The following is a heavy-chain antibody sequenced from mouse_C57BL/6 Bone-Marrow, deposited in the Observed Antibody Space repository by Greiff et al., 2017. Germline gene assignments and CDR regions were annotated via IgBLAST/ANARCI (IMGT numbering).Heavy chain of an antibody. J-gene: IGHJ3*01. CDR1: GFNIKDDY. D-gene: IGHD2-4*01. Sequence: VQLQQSGAELVRPGASVKLSCTASGFNIKDDYMHWVKQRPEQGLEWIGWIDPENGDTEYASKFQGKATITADTSSNTAYLQLSSLTSEDTAVYYCTKTYDYDNGFAYWGQGSLVTVSA. V-gene: IGHV14-4*01. CDR3: TKTYDYDNGFAY. CDR2: IDPENGDT.